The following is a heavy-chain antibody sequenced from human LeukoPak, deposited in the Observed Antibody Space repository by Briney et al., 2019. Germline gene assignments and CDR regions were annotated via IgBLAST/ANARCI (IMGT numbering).Heavy chain of an antibody. CDR3: AKDSRFCTGYDCRGDAFDS. D-gene: IGHD2-8*02. CDR1: GFTFDGYA. V-gene: IGHV3-7*01. Sequence: GGSLRLSCVASGFTFDGYAMHWVRQAPGKGLEWVANIKEDGSQKYDVDSVRGRFTISRDNAKNSLFLQVDSLRAEDTAVYYCAKDSRFCTGYDCRGDAFDSWGQGTMVTVTS. CDR2: IKEDGSQK. J-gene: IGHJ3*02.